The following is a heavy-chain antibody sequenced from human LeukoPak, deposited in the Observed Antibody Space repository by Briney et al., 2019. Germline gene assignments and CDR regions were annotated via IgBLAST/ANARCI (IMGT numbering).Heavy chain of an antibody. D-gene: IGHD6-19*01. CDR1: GYTFTSYA. J-gene: IGHJ4*02. Sequence: GASVKVSCKASGYTFTSYAMHWVRQAPGQRLEWMGWINAGNGNAKYSQKFQGRVTITRDTSASTAYMELSSLRSEDTAVYYCATAIGGSAWDYWGQGTLVTVSS. V-gene: IGHV1-3*01. CDR2: INAGNGNA. CDR3: ATAIGGSAWDY.